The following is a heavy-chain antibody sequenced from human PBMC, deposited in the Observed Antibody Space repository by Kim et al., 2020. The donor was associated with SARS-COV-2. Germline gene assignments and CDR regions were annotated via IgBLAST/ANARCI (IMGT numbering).Heavy chain of an antibody. CDR3: GREGKGLAKYYYYGLNV. CDR2: ISPNSGDT. V-gene: IGHV1-2*02. J-gene: IGHJ6*02. Sequence: ASVKVSCKSSGNTFSEYYVHWVRQAPGQGLEWMGWISPNSGDTEYGQKFRGRVTMTRDTSITTVYMELIRLRSDDTAVYYCGREGKGLAKYYYYGLNVWGQGTTVTVSS. CDR1: GNTFSEYY. D-gene: IGHD5-12*01.